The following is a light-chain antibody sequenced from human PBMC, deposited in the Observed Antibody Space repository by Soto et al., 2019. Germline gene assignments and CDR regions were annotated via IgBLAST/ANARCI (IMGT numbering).Light chain of an antibody. V-gene: IGLV2-8*01. CDR2: EVS. Sequence: QSALTQPPSASGSPGQSVTISCTGTSSDVGGYNYVSWYQQHPGKAPKLMISEVSKRPSGVPDRFSGSKSGNTASLTVSGLQAEDEADYHCSSFAGNNNVVFGGGTKLTVL. CDR3: SSFAGNNNVV. J-gene: IGLJ2*01. CDR1: SSDVGGYNY.